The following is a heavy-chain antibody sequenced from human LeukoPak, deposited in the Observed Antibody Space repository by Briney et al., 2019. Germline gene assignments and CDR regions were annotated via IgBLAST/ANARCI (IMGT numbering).Heavy chain of an antibody. CDR3: TKDVTAGGLDY. V-gene: IGHV3-9*01. D-gene: IGHD6-13*01. CDR1: GVTLKDHG. J-gene: IGHJ4*02. Sequence: PGGSLRLSCTASGVTLKDHGMHWLRQAPGRGLEWVSGIYWNGGGEGYADSVKGRFTISRDNAKNSLYLQMNSLRPEDTALYYCTKDVTAGGLDYWGQGTLVTVSS. CDR2: IYWNGGGE.